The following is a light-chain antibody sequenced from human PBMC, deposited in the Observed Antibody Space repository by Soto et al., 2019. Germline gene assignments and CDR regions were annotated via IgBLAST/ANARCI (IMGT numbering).Light chain of an antibody. CDR2: AAT. Sequence: DIQMTPSPSSLSASVGERVTITCRASQSIDTYLNWYQLKPGKAPNLLIYAATRLHTGVPSMFSGSGSGNGLTLSFSNLQPEDFATYCWQQVYSTPGTFGQGTKV. J-gene: IGKJ1*01. V-gene: IGKV1-39*01. CDR1: QSIDTY. CDR3: QQVYSTPGT.